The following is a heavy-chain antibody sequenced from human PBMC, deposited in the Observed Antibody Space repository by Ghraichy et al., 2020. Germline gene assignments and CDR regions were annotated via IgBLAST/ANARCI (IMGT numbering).Heavy chain of an antibody. V-gene: IGHV3-7*01. D-gene: IGHD5-18*01. CDR3: ARDGDGYLY. Sequence: GGSLRLSCVASGFTFSNSWMSWLRQAPGKGLEWVANVKQDGTEKYYVDSVKGRFTISKDNARNSLFLQMNSLRPEDAAVYYCARDGDGYLYWGQGTPVIVSS. CDR1: GFTFSNSW. J-gene: IGHJ4*02. CDR2: VKQDGTEK.